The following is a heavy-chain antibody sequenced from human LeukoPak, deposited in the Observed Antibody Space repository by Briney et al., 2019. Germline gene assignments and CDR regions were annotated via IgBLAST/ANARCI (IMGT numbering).Heavy chain of an antibody. V-gene: IGHV3-23*01. CDR1: GFIFGDYV. J-gene: IGHJ4*02. Sequence: GGSLRLSCTASGFIFGDYVMSWVRQAPGKGLEWVSTICTSGGSTYYADYVKGRFTISRDNSKNTLYLQMNSLRADDTAVYYCAKEPNDYWGQGTLVTVSS. CDR3: AKEPNDY. CDR2: ICTSGGST.